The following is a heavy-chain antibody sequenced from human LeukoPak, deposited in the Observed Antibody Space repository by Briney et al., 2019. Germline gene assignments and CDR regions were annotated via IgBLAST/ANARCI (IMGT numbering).Heavy chain of an antibody. Sequence: GGSLRLSRAASGFTVSSNYMSWVRQAPGKGLEWVSVIYSGGSTYYADSVKGRFTISRDNSKNTLYLQMNSLRAEDTAVYYCASGLNKAAGEEVRDYWGQGTLVTVSS. CDR3: ASGLNKAAGEEVRDY. V-gene: IGHV3-53*01. CDR1: GFTVSSNY. CDR2: IYSGGST. D-gene: IGHD6-13*01. J-gene: IGHJ4*02.